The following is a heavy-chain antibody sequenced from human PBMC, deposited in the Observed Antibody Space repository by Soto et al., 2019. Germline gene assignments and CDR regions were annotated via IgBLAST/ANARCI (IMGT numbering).Heavy chain of an antibody. J-gene: IGHJ6*02. CDR2: IYYSGST. CDR1: GGSISSGGYY. CDR3: AILPPPDCSSTSCYLYYYYYGMDV. Sequence: NPSETLSLTCTVSGGSISSGGYYWSWIRQHPGKGLEWIGYIYYSGSTYYNPSLKSRVTISVDTSKNQFSLKLSSVTAADTAVYYCAILPPPDCSSTSCYLYYYYYGMDVWGQGTTVTVSS. V-gene: IGHV4-31*03. D-gene: IGHD2-2*01.